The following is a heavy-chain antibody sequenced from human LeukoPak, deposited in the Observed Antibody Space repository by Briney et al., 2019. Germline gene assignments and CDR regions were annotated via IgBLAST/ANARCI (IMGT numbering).Heavy chain of an antibody. Sequence: PGGSLRLSCAASGFTFSTDWMSWVRQAPGKGLEWVSAITGSGGSIYYADSVRGRFTISRDNSKNTLYLQMNSLRDEDTAVYYCSHPSTPDYGGLDYWGQGTLVTVSS. V-gene: IGHV3-23*01. J-gene: IGHJ4*02. CDR1: GFTFSTDW. CDR2: ITGSGGSI. D-gene: IGHD4-17*01. CDR3: SHPSTPDYGGLDY.